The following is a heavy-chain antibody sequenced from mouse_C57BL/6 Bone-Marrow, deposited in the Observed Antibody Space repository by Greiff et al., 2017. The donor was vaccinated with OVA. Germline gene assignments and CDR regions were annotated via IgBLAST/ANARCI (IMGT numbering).Heavy chain of an antibody. CDR3: TTYRY. Sequence: VQLQQSGAELVRPGASVKLSCTASGFNIKDDYMHWVKERPEQGLEWIGWIDPENGDTEYASKFQGKATITADTSSKTVYLHLSSLTSEETAVYYCTTYRYWGQGTTLTVSS. V-gene: IGHV14-4*01. J-gene: IGHJ2*01. CDR1: GFNIKDDY. CDR2: IDPENGDT.